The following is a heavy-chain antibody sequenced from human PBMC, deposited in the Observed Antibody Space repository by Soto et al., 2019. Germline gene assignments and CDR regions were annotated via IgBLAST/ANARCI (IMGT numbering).Heavy chain of an antibody. CDR1: GFIFSDYE. J-gene: IGHJ3*01. D-gene: IGHD2-8*02. CDR2: ISDGGTTI. CDR3: VKEYCTGGTCFDAFDL. Sequence: EAELVESGGGLVQPGGPLTLSCAASGFIFSDYEVDWVRQAPGRGPEWISYISDGGTTIYYAASVKGRFTISRDDAKKSLYLHMNNLRVDDTAIYFCVKEYCTGGTCFDAFDLWGQGTVVTVSS. V-gene: IGHV3-48*03.